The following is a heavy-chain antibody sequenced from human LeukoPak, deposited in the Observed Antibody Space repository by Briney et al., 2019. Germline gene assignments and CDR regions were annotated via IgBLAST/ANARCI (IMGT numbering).Heavy chain of an antibody. CDR3: ARQGRGYGGNSDY. Sequence: SETLSLTCTVSGGSISSYYWSWIRQPPGKGLEWIGSIYYTGRTVDNPSLKSRVTISVDTSKNRFALSVTSVTAADTAVYYCARQGRGYGGNSDYWGQGTLVTVSS. D-gene: IGHD4-23*01. V-gene: IGHV4-59*08. CDR1: GGSISSYY. J-gene: IGHJ4*02. CDR2: IYYTGRT.